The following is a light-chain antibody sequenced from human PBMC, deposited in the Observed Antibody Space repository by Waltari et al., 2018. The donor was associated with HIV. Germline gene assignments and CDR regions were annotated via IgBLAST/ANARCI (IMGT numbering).Light chain of an antibody. V-gene: IGLV1-40*01. CDR2: GNN. J-gene: IGLJ2*01. CDR3: QSYDSSLTTTV. CDR1: KSNIGAGYE. Sequence: QSVLTQPPSVSGDPGQTVTISCTGSKSNIGAGYEVHWYQQVPGTAPKLLISGNNNRASGVPDRFSGSKSGTSASLAISGLQAEDEAEYHCQSYDSSLTTTVFGGGTKLTVL.